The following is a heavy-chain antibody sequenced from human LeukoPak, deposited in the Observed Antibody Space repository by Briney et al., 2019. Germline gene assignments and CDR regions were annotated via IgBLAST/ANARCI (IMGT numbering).Heavy chain of an antibody. CDR2: ISYDGSNK. Sequence: HPGGSLRLSCAASGFTFSSYAMHWVRQAPGKGLEWVAVISYDGSNKYYADSVKGRFTISRDNSKNTLYLQMNSLRAEDTAVYYCAKDRGIAAADWGQGTLVTVSS. J-gene: IGHJ4*02. V-gene: IGHV3-30*04. CDR3: AKDRGIAAAD. CDR1: GFTFSSYA. D-gene: IGHD6-13*01.